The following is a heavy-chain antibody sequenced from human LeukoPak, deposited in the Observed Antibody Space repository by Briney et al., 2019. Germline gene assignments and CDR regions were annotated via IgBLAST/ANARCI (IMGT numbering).Heavy chain of an antibody. CDR2: ISSSSSYI. J-gene: IGHJ4*02. CDR1: GFTFSSYS. Sequence: GGSRRLSCAASGFTFSSYSMNWVRQAPGKGLEWVSSISSSSSYIYYADSVKGRFTISRDNAKNSLYLQMNSLRAEDTAVYYCATLGHYYDSSGYYWGQGTLVTVSS. V-gene: IGHV3-21*01. D-gene: IGHD3-22*01. CDR3: ATLGHYYDSSGYY.